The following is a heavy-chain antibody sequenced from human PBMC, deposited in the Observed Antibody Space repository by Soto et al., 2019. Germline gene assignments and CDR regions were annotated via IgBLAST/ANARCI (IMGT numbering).Heavy chain of an antibody. CDR3: ARERSANPGSGFVDY. D-gene: IGHD3-22*01. CDR1: GFTFNSYA. J-gene: IGHJ4*02. V-gene: IGHV3-30*14. Sequence: QVQLVESGGGVVQPGRSLRLSCAASGFTFNSYAMHWVRQAPGKGLEWVALISYDGTNKYYADSVKGRFTISRDNSKNTLYLQVNSLRAEDKDVYYCARERSANPGSGFVDYWGQGTLVTVSS. CDR2: ISYDGTNK.